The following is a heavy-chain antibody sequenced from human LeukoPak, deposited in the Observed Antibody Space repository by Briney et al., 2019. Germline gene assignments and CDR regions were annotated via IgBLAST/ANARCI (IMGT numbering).Heavy chain of an antibody. CDR2: ISSSSSYI. Sequence: GGSLRLSCAASGFTFSSYSMNWVRQAPGEGLEWVSSISSSSSYIYYADSVKGRFTISRDNAKNSLYLQMNSLRAEDTAVYYCARDRSYSYGFYFDYWGQGTLVTVSS. V-gene: IGHV3-21*01. D-gene: IGHD5-18*01. J-gene: IGHJ4*02. CDR1: GFTFSSYS. CDR3: ARDRSYSYGFYFDY.